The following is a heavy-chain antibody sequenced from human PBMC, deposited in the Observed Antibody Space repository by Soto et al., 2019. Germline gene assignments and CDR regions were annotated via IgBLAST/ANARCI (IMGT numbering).Heavy chain of an antibody. D-gene: IGHD3-10*01. CDR2: INHSGST. Sequence: SETLSLTCAVYGGSFSGYYWSWIRQPPGKGLEWIGEINHSGSTNYNPSLKSRVTISVDTSKSQFSLKLSSVTAADTAVYYCARFYGSGSYPTRYYYYYGMDVWGQGTTVTVSS. V-gene: IGHV4-34*01. CDR1: GGSFSGYY. J-gene: IGHJ6*02. CDR3: ARFYGSGSYPTRYYYYYGMDV.